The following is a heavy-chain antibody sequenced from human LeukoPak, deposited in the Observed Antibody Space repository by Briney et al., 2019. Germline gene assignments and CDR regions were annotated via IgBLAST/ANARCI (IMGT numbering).Heavy chain of an antibody. Sequence: SGPTLLNPTHTLTLTCTFSGFSLSTSGGGVGWIRRPPGKALEWLTLIYWGDDKRYSAFLQSRLTITKDTSKNQVVLTMTNMDSVDTATYYCVYRSTQKHTNGYPNWFDPWGQGTLVIVSS. CDR2: IYWGDDK. CDR1: GFSLSTSGGG. V-gene: IGHV2-5*02. J-gene: IGHJ5*02. CDR3: VYRSTQKHTNGYPNWFDP. D-gene: IGHD1-1*01.